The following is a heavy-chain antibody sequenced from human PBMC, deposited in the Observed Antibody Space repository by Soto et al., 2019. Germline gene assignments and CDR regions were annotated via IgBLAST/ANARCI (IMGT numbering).Heavy chain of an antibody. Sequence: QVQLQESGPGLVRPWETLSLTCSVSGDSVSSGDYYWSWIRQPPGKGLEWIGHVYFSGSTNYIPSLMSRLTRSVDTAKNQFALKLNSVTAADTAVYYCARIPVDTYMIYWSDPWGQGTQVTVSS. CDR2: VYFSGST. D-gene: IGHD3-16*01. V-gene: IGHV4-61*08. CDR3: ARIPVDTYMIYWSDP. CDR1: GDSVSSGDYY. J-gene: IGHJ5*02.